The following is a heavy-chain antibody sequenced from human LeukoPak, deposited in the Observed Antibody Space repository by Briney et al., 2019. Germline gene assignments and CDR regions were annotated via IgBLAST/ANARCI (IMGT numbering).Heavy chain of an antibody. D-gene: IGHD5-12*01. CDR2: IVVGSGNT. Sequence: GTSVKVSCKASGFTFTSSAMQWVRQARGQRLEWIGWIVVGSGNTNYAQKFQERVTITRDMSTSTAYMELSSLRSEDTAVYYCAAGTPNTVAHDAFDIWGQGTMVTVSS. CDR3: AAGTPNTVAHDAFDI. CDR1: GFTFTSSA. J-gene: IGHJ3*02. V-gene: IGHV1-58*02.